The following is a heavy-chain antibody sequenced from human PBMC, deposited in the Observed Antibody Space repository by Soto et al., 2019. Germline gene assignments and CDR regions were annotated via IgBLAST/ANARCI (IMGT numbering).Heavy chain of an antibody. CDR2: ISYRGST. J-gene: IGHJ5*02. D-gene: IGHD3-22*01. CDR1: AGSITTSY. V-gene: IGHV4-59*01. CDR3: ASSGIVGREVNTWFDP. Sequence: SETLSLTCTVSAGSITTSYWSWIRQPLGKALEWIGYISYRGSTNYNPSLKSRLTISIDTSKSQVSLKLTSMTTADTAVYYCASSGIVGREVNTWFDPWGQGTLVTVSS.